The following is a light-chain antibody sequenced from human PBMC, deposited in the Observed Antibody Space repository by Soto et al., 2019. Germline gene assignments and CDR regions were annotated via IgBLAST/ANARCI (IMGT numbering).Light chain of an antibody. J-gene: IGKJ2*01. CDR3: QQYKNWPPEYT. CDR1: QSVNSR. Sequence: EIVMTQSPATLSVSPGERVTLFCRASQSVNSRLAWYQQKPAQAPRLLIYDASTRATGIPARFSGSGSGTEFTLTISSLQSDYFAVYYCQQYKNWPPEYTFGQGTKLEIK. CDR2: DAS. V-gene: IGKV3-15*01.